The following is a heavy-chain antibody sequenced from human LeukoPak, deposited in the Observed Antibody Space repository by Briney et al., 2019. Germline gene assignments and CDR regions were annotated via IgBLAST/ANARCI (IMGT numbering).Heavy chain of an antibody. CDR3: VRGHDSFDY. J-gene: IGHJ4*02. V-gene: IGHV3-72*01. CDR2: SRNKDHRYST. Sequence: PGGSLRLSCAVSAFTFIDYYMDWVRQAARKGLEWVGRSRNKDHRYSTEYAASVKGRFSISRDESKKLLYLQMNSLKIDDTAIYYCVRGHDSFDYWGQGTLVTVSS. D-gene: IGHD3-3*01. CDR1: AFTFIDYY.